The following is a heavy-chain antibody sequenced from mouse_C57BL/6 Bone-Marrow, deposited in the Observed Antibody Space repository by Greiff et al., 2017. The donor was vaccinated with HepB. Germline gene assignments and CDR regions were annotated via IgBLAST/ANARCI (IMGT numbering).Heavy chain of an antibody. CDR3: ARGAWDGPFDY. V-gene: IGHV3-6*01. J-gene: IGHJ2*01. CDR1: GYSITSGYY. Sequence: EVQLQESGPGLVKPSQSLSLTCSVTGYSITSGYYWNWIRQFPGNKLEWMGYISYDGSNNYNPSLKNRISITRDTSKNQFFLKLNSVTTEDTATYYCARGAWDGPFDYWGQGTTLTVSS. D-gene: IGHD4-1*01. CDR2: ISYDGSN.